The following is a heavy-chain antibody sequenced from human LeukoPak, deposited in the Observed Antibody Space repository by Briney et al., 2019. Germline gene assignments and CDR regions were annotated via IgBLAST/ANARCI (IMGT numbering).Heavy chain of an antibody. CDR1: GDSITSDTYS. V-gene: IGHV4-61*02. Sequence: PSETLSLTCTLSGDSITSDTYSWSWIRQPAGMQLEWIGRIYTSGTTNYNPSLRSRVTMSVDTSKNQFSLNLNSVTAADTAVYYCAGERGEEYSSGWYKRNYFDNWGQGIRVTVSS. J-gene: IGHJ4*02. CDR3: AGERGEEYSSGWYKRNYFDN. CDR2: IYTSGTT. D-gene: IGHD6-19*01.